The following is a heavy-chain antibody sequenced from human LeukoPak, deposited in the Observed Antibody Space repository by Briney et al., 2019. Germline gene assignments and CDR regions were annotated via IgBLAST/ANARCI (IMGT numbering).Heavy chain of an antibody. CDR1: GGSISSSSYY. Sequence: SETLSLTCTVSGGSISSSSYYWGWIRQPPGKGLEWIGSIYYSGSTYYNPSLKSRVTISVDTSKNQFSLKLSSVTAADTAVYYCARRSQGSYQSNYYYYYMDVWGKGTTVTISS. V-gene: IGHV4-39*01. J-gene: IGHJ6*03. D-gene: IGHD1-26*01. CDR3: ARRSQGSYQSNYYYYYMDV. CDR2: IYYSGST.